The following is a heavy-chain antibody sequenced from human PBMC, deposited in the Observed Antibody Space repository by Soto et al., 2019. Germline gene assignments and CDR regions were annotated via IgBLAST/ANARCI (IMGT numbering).Heavy chain of an antibody. J-gene: IGHJ4*02. CDR3: ATGTMDYDSSGYFDLTYFDY. Sequence: ASVKVSCKVSGYTLTELSMHWVRQAPGKGLEWMGGFDPEDGETIYAQKFQGRVTMTEDTSTDTAYMELSSLRSEDTAVYYCATGTMDYDSSGYFDLTYFDYWGPGTLVTVSS. CDR2: FDPEDGET. D-gene: IGHD3-22*01. V-gene: IGHV1-24*01. CDR1: GYTLTELS.